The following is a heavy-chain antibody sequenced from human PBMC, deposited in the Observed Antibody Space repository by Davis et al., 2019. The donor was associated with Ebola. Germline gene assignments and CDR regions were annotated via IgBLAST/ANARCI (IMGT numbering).Heavy chain of an antibody. J-gene: IGHJ6*02. D-gene: IGHD2-2*02. V-gene: IGHV1-69*13. Sequence: SVTVSCKASGGSFSSYSFSWVRQAPGQGLEWMGRIIPIFDATNYAQKFQGRFTITADESSSTAYMELSSLRSEDSAVSYCATGYCSSTSCYKKHYYGMDVWGQGTTVTVSS. CDR3: ATGYCSSTSCYKKHYYGMDV. CDR1: GGSFSSYS. CDR2: IIPIFDAT.